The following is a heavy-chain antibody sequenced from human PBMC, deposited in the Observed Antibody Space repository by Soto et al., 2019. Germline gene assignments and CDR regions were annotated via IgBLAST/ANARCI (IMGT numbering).Heavy chain of an antibody. Sequence: QVHLVESGGGLVKPGGSLRLSCAASGFTFSDYYMSWIRQAPGKGLEWLSYITPSGSTIYYADSVKGRFTISRDNTKNTLYLLMNSLRAEDTAVYYCARDRSSGWNAYFDYWGQGTLVTVSS. CDR2: ITPSGSTI. D-gene: IGHD6-19*01. J-gene: IGHJ4*02. V-gene: IGHV3-11*01. CDR1: GFTFSDYY. CDR3: ARDRSSGWNAYFDY.